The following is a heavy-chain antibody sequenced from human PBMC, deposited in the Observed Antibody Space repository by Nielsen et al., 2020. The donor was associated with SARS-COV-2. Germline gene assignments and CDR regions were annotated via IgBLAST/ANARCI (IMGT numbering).Heavy chain of an antibody. D-gene: IGHD2-2*01. Sequence: ASVKVSCKASGYTFTSYAMHWVRQAPGQRLEWMGWINAGNGNTKYSQKFQGRVTITRDTSASTAYMELSSLRSEDTAVYYCARWYCSSTSCYFDYWGQGTLVTVSS. CDR1: GYTFTSYA. CDR3: ARWYCSSTSCYFDY. V-gene: IGHV1-3*01. J-gene: IGHJ4*02. CDR2: INAGNGNT.